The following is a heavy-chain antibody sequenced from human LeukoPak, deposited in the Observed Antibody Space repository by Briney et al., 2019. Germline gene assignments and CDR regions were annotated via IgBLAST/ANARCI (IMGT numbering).Heavy chain of an antibody. J-gene: IGHJ5*02. CDR2: ISAYNGNT. CDR3: ARVVVVPAATSVWFDP. CDR1: GYTFTSYG. V-gene: IGHV1-18*01. D-gene: IGHD2-2*01. Sequence: ASVKVSCKASGYTFTSYGISWVRQAPGQGLEWMGWISAYNGNTGYAQKLQGRVTMTTDTSTSTAYMELRSLRSDDTAVYYCARVVVVPAATSVWFDPWGQGTLVTVSS.